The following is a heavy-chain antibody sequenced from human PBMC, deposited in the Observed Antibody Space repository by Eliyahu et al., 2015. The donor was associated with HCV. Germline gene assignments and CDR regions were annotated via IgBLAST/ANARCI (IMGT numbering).Heavy chain of an antibody. CDR3: AKGAGDDFWIGNSRENWFDL. CDR2: ITGSGGST. J-gene: IGHJ5*02. D-gene: IGHD3-3*01. V-gene: IGHV3-23*01. Sequence: EVQLLESGGGLVQPGGSLRLSCAASGFRFSXYAXXWVXQAPGXGLEWVSGITGSGGSTYYEESLRGRLSISRDNSKSTLYLQMNSLRVEDTAKYYCAKGAGDDFWIGNSRENWFDLWGQGTLVTVSS. CDR1: GFRFSXYA.